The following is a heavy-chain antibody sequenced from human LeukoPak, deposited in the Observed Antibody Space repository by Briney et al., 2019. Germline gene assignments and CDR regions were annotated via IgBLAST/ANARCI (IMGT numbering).Heavy chain of an antibody. Sequence: GGSVRLSCAASGFTFSSYSMSWVRQAPGKGLEWGSAISCSGGSTYYADSVKGRVTISRDTSKNTLYLKMSSLRAEDAAVYWCAKDPRDWGSSYFDCWGQGTLVTVSS. V-gene: IGHV3-23*01. J-gene: IGHJ4*02. CDR2: ISCSGGST. CDR1: GFTFSSYS. D-gene: IGHD7-27*01. CDR3: AKDPRDWGSSYFDC.